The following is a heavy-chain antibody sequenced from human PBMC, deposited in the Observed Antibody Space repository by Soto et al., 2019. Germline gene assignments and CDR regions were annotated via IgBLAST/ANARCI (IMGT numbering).Heavy chain of an antibody. CDR3: ARGQRGYNSTWQYYYYYYGMDV. V-gene: IGHV4-34*01. Sequence: SETLSLTCAVYGGSFSGYYWSWIRQPPGKGLEWIGEINHSGSTNYNPSLKSRVTISVDTSKNQFSLKLSSVTAADTAVYYCARGQRGYNSTWQYYYYYYGMDVWGQGTTVTVSS. J-gene: IGHJ6*02. CDR1: GGSFSGYY. D-gene: IGHD6-13*01. CDR2: INHSGST.